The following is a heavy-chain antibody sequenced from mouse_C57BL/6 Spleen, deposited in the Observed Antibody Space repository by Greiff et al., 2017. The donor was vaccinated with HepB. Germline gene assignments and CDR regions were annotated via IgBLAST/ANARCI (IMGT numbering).Heavy chain of an antibody. V-gene: IGHV14-3*01. CDR1: GFNIKNTY. Sequence: EVQLQQSVAELVRPGASVKLSCTASGFNIKNTYMHWVKQRPEQGLEWIGRIDPANGNTKYAPKFQGKATITADTSSNTAYLQLSSLTSEDTAIYYCASHYYGSSYPFAYWGQGTLVTVSA. D-gene: IGHD1-1*01. J-gene: IGHJ3*01. CDR2: IDPANGNT. CDR3: ASHYYGSSYPFAY.